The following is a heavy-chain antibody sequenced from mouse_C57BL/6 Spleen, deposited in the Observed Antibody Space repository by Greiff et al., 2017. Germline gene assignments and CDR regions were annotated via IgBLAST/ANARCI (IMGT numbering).Heavy chain of an antibody. CDR1: GYTFTDHT. J-gene: IGHJ2*01. D-gene: IGHD1-1*01. Sequence: VQLQQSDAELVQPGASVKISCKVSGYTFTDHTIHCMKQRPEQGLDWIGYIYPRAGSTTYNAKLKGKATLTADTSSSTTYLQLDSLTSEDSAVYFCARDDGSIYYFDYWGQGTTLTVAS. CDR3: ARDDGSIYYFDY. V-gene: IGHV1-78*01. CDR2: IYPRAGST.